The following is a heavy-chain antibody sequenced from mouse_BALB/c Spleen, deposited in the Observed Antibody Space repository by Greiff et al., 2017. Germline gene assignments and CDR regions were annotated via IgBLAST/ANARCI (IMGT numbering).Heavy chain of an antibody. CDR3: ARHGAGTGAMDY. CDR2: ISSGGGST. V-gene: IGHV5-12-1*01. CDR1: GFAFSSYD. Sequence: EVQRVESGGGLVKPGGSLKLSCAASGFAFSSYDMSWVRQTPEKRLEWVAYISSGGGSTYYPDTVKGRFTISRDNAKNTLYLQMSSLKSEDTAMYYCARHGAGTGAMDYWGQGTSVTVSS. J-gene: IGHJ4*01. D-gene: IGHD4-1*01.